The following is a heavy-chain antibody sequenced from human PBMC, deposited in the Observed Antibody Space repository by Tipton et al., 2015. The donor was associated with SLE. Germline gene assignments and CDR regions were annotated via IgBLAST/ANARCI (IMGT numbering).Heavy chain of an antibody. Sequence: TLSLTCTVSGGSISSSSYCWGWIRQPPGKGLQWIGSIYYSGSTYYNPSLKSRVTISVDTSKNQFSLKLSSVTAADTAVYYCARQRTINFPDAFDIWGQGTMVTVSS. CDR2: IYYSGST. CDR1: GGSISSSSYC. CDR3: ARQRTINFPDAFDI. V-gene: IGHV4-39*01. J-gene: IGHJ3*02. D-gene: IGHD4/OR15-4a*01.